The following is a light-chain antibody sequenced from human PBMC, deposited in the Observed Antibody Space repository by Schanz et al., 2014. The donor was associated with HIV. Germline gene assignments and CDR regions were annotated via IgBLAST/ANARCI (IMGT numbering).Light chain of an antibody. J-gene: IGLJ2*01. V-gene: IGLV2-8*01. CDR2: EVT. CDR3: SSYEGIHNWV. CDR1: SSDVGGYNY. Sequence: QSALAQPPSASGSPGQSVTISCTGTSSDVGGYNYVSWYQQHPGSAPRLIIYEVTKRPSGVPDRFSGSKSGSTASLTVSGLQPEDEADYYCSSYEGIHNWVFGGGTKLTVL.